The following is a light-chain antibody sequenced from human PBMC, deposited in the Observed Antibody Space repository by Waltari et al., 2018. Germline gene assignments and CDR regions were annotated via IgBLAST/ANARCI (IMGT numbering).Light chain of an antibody. V-gene: IGKV3-20*01. CDR1: QSVSRSR. CDR2: AAS. CDR3: QQYSSSVMYT. Sequence: EVVLTQSPGTLSLSPGERATLSCRASQSVSRSRLAWYQQKPGQAPRLLMFAASRRATGVPDRFSGSGTGTDFSLTVSRVEPEDSAVYYCQQYSSSVMYTFGQGTKLEIQ. J-gene: IGKJ2*01.